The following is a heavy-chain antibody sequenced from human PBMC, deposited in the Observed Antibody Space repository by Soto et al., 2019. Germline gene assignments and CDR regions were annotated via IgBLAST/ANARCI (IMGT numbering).Heavy chain of an antibody. CDR2: INHGGGI. CDR1: GGSFSGFY. J-gene: IGHJ5*02. CDR3: ARGSLNWFDP. Sequence: QVQLQQWGAGLLKPSETLSLTCAVYGGSFSGFYWSWIRQPPGKGLEWIGEINHGGGINYNPSLKSRVSISVDTSKNQSSLRLRSVTAADTAVYYCARGSLNWFDPGGQGTLVTVSS. V-gene: IGHV4-34*02.